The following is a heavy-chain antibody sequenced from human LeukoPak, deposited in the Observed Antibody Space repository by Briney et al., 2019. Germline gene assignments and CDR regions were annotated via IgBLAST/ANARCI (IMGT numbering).Heavy chain of an antibody. V-gene: IGHV3-23*01. J-gene: IGHJ4*02. CDR2: ISGSGGST. Sequence: GGSLRLSCAASGFTFSSYAMSWVRQAPGKGLEWVSAISGSGGSTYYADSVKGRFTIFRYNSKNTLYLQMNSLRAEDTAVYYCAKDLGSDVLLWFGELKGIDYWGQGTLVTVSS. D-gene: IGHD3-10*01. CDR1: GFTFSSYA. CDR3: AKDLGSDVLLWFGELKGIDY.